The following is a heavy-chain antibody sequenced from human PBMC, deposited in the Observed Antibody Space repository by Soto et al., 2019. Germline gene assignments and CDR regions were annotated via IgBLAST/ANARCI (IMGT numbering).Heavy chain of an antibody. D-gene: IGHD6-13*01. CDR3: AKDYSSTWRYYGLDV. J-gene: IGHJ6*02. CDR1: GGSISSYY. Sequence: SETLSLTCTVSGGSISSYYWSWIRQPPGKGLEWIGYIYYSGSTNYNPSLKSRVTISVDTSKNQFSLKLSSVTAADTAVYYCAKDYSSTWRYYGLDVRGQGTKVTVSS. CDR2: IYYSGST. V-gene: IGHV4-59*01.